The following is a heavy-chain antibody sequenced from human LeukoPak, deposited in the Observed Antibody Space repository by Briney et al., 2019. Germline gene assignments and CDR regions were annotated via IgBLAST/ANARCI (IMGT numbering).Heavy chain of an antibody. Sequence: GGSLRLSCAASGFTLSSHCIIWVRQARWKGLEWVANIKQDGSEKYYVDSVKGRFTISRDNAKNSMYLQMNSLRAEDTAVYYCARAMDYWGQGTLVTVSS. J-gene: IGHJ4*02. CDR2: IKQDGSEK. V-gene: IGHV3-7*03. CDR3: ARAMDY. CDR1: GFTLSSHC.